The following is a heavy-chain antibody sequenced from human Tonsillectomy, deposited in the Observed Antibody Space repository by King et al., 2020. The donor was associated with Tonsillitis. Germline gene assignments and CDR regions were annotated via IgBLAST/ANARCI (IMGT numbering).Heavy chain of an antibody. J-gene: IGHJ3*02. D-gene: IGHD3-10*01. V-gene: IGHV3-23*04. Sequence: VQLVESGGGLVQPAGSLRLSCAASGFTFSIYAMSWVRQAPGKGLEWVSAISGSGGVTYYADSVKGRLTISRDNSKNTLYLQMNSLRAEDTAVYYCAKTRDYYGSGSDDAFDIWGQGTMVTVSS. CDR3: AKTRDYYGSGSDDAFDI. CDR2: ISGSGGVT. CDR1: GFTFSIYA.